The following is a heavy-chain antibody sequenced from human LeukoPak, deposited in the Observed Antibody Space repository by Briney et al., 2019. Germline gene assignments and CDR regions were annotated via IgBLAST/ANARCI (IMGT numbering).Heavy chain of an antibody. CDR3: ARKYGSGSYDWFDP. Sequence: ASVKVSCKASGYTFTSYGISWVRQAPGQGLEWMGWISAYNGNTNYAQKLQGRVTMTTDTSTSTAYMELRSLRSEDTAVYYCARKYGSGSYDWFDPWGQGTLVTVSS. D-gene: IGHD3-10*01. CDR1: GYTFTSYG. J-gene: IGHJ5*02. V-gene: IGHV1-18*01. CDR2: ISAYNGNT.